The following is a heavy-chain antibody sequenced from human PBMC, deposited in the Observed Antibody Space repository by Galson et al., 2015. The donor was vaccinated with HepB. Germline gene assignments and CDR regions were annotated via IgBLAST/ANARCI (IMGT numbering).Heavy chain of an antibody. CDR3: ASRSDSVAGTWYFDL. V-gene: IGHV3-30*03. CDR2: ISYDGSNK. Sequence: SLRLSCAASGFTFSSYGMHWVRQAPGKGLEWVAVISYDGSNKYYADSVKGRFTISRDNSKNTLYLQMNSLRAEDTAVYYCASRSDSVAGTWYFDLWGRGTLVTVSS. CDR1: GFTFSSYG. D-gene: IGHD6-19*01. J-gene: IGHJ2*01.